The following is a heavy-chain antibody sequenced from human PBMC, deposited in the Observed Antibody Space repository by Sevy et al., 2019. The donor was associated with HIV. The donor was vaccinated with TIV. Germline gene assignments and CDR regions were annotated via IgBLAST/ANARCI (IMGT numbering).Heavy chain of an antibody. D-gene: IGHD6-19*01. J-gene: IGHJ4*02. Sequence: GGSLRLSCAASGFTFSSYSMNWVRQAPGKGLEWVSYISSSSSTIYYADSVKGRFTISRDNAKNSLYLQMNSLRAEHTAVYYCARTGRQWLPNYWGQGTLVTVSS. CDR2: ISSSSSTI. CDR1: GFTFSSYS. CDR3: ARTGRQWLPNY. V-gene: IGHV3-48*01.